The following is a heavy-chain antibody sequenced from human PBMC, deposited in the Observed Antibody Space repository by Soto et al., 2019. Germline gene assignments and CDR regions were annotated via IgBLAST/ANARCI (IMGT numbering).Heavy chain of an antibody. CDR2: ISGSGGST. J-gene: IGHJ4*02. CDR3: AKAVLLLWFGEAGFDY. D-gene: IGHD3-10*01. Sequence: GGSLRLSCAASGFTFSSYAMSWVRQAPGKGLEWVSAISGSGGSTYYADSVKGRFTISRDNSKNTLYLQMNSLRAEDTAVYYCAKAVLLLWFGEAGFDYWGQGTLVTVSS. V-gene: IGHV3-23*01. CDR1: GFTFSSYA.